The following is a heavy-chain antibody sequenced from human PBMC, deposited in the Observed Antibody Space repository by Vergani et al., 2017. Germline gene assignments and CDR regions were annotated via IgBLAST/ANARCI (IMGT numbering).Heavy chain of an antibody. CDR3: ARAILVVPSHFDY. CDR1: GFTFSSYA. Sequence: QVQLVESGGGVVQPGRSLRLSCAASGFTFSSYAMHWVRQAPGKGLEWVAVISYDGSNKYYADSVKGRFTISRDNSKNTLYLQMNSLRAEDTAMYYCARAILVVPSHFDYWGQGTLVTVSS. J-gene: IGHJ4*02. D-gene: IGHD2-2*01. CDR2: ISYDGSNK. V-gene: IGHV3-30-3*01.